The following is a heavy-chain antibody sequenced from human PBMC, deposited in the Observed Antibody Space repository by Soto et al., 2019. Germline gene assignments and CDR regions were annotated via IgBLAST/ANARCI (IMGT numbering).Heavy chain of an antibody. V-gene: IGHV1-2*02. CDR3: AREYGSSTSCYGSWFDP. CDR1: GYTFTGYY. Sequence: QVQLVQSGAEVKKPGASVKVSCKASGYTFTGYYMHWVRQAPGQGLEWMGWINPNSGGTNYAQKFQGRVTMTRDTSISTAYMELSRLRSDDTAVYYCAREYGSSTSCYGSWFDPWGQGTLVTVSS. CDR2: INPNSGGT. J-gene: IGHJ5*02. D-gene: IGHD2-2*01.